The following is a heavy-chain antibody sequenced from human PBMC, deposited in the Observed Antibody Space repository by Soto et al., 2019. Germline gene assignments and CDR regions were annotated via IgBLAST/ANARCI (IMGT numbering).Heavy chain of an antibody. D-gene: IGHD3-3*01. V-gene: IGHV4-34*01. CDR1: GGSFSGYY. CDR2: INHSGST. CDR3: ASMGDGVAKFDY. J-gene: IGHJ4*02. Sequence: QVQLQQWGAGLLKPSETLSLTCAVYGGSFSGYYWSWIRQPPGKGLEWIGEINHSGSTNYNPSLKSRVTISVDTSKNQFSLKLSSVTAADTAVYYCASMGDGVAKFDYWGQGTLVTVSS.